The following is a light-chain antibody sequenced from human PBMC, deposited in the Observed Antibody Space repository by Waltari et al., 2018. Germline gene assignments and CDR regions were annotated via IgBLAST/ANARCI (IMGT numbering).Light chain of an antibody. Sequence: DIQMTQSPSTLSASVGDRVTITCRASQSISSWLAWFQQKPGKAPKLLIYKASNLKTGVPSRFSGSGSGTEFLLTISSLQPEDFATYYCQQYNRFPYTFGQGTKVEIK. V-gene: IGKV1-5*03. CDR2: KAS. J-gene: IGKJ2*01. CDR3: QQYNRFPYT. CDR1: QSISSW.